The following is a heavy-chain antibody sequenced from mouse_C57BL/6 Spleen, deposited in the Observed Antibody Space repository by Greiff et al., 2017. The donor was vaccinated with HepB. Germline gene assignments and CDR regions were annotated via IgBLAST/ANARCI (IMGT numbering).Heavy chain of an antibody. CDR2: ISDGGSYT. V-gene: IGHV5-4*03. J-gene: IGHJ3*01. D-gene: IGHD4-1*01. CDR3: ASNWSFAY. Sequence: EVNVVESGGGLVKPGGSLKLSCAASGFTFSSYAMSWVRQTPEKRLEWVATISDGGSYTYYPDNVKGRFTISRDNAKNNLYLQMSHLKSEDTAMYYCASNWSFAYWGQGTLVTVSA. CDR1: GFTFSSYA.